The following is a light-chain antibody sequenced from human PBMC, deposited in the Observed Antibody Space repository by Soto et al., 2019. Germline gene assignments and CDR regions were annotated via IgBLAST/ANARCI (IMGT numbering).Light chain of an antibody. CDR1: QRVSSRD. CDR2: GST. J-gene: IGKJ1*01. CDR3: QQYYHSPRT. V-gene: IGKV3-20*01. Sequence: EIVLTQSPGTLSLSPGERATISCRSSQRVSSRDFAWFQQRPGQVPGLLIFGSTSRAPGISHRVSGSGSGTDFTLTILRLEHQEFGGCYCQQYYHSPRTFGQGTKVQIK.